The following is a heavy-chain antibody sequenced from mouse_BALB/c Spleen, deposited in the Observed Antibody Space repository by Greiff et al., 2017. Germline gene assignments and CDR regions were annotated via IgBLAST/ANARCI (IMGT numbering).Heavy chain of an antibody. CDR3: ARGLPHYAMDY. CDR1: GFSLTSYG. D-gene: IGHD5-5*01. V-gene: IGHV2-9*02. J-gene: IGHJ4*01. Sequence: VKLMESGPGLVAPSQSLSITCTVSGFSLTSYGVHWVRQPPGKGLEWLGVIWAGGSTNYNSALMSRLSISKENSKSQVFLKMNSLQTDDTAMYYCARGLPHYAMDYWGQGTSVTVSS. CDR2: IWAGGST.